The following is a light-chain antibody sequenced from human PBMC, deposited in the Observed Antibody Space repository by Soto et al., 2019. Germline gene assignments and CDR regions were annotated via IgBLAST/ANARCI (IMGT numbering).Light chain of an antibody. Sequence: DIQMTQSPSTLSASVGDRVTITCRASQGISSWLAWYQQKPGKAPKLLMYKASSLESGVPSRFSGSGSGTEFTLTISSLQPDDFATYYCQQYNSYLRTFGQGTKVDIK. J-gene: IGKJ1*01. CDR1: QGISSW. V-gene: IGKV1-5*03. CDR3: QQYNSYLRT. CDR2: KAS.